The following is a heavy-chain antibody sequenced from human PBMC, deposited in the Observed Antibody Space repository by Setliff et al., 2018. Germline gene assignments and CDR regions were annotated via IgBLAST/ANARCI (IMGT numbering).Heavy chain of an antibody. J-gene: IGHJ4*02. Sequence: SETLSLTCTVSGGSISSGSYYWSWIRQPAGKGLEWIGRIYTSGSTNHNPSLKSRVTISVDTSKNQFSLKLSSVTAADTAVYYCARHPHYDSSGYRDYWGQGTLVTVSS. V-gene: IGHV4-61*02. CDR3: ARHPHYDSSGYRDY. CDR2: IYTSGST. D-gene: IGHD3-22*01. CDR1: GGSISSGSYY.